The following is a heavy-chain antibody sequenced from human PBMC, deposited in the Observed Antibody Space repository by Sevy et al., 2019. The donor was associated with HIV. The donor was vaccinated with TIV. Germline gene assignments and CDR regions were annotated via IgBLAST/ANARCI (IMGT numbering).Heavy chain of an antibody. J-gene: IGHJ4*02. CDR2: LKSDVYGGTV. V-gene: IGHV3-49*04. CDR3: TRWKAAQSIFDY. D-gene: IGHD6-13*01. CDR1: GFTFGDYC. Sequence: GVLRLSCTASGFTFGDYCMSWVRQTPGKGLEWVAFLKSDVYGGTVDHAASVRGRFVISRDDSKTIAYLQMNDLKTEDTGVYYCTRWKAAQSIFDYWGQGALVTVSS.